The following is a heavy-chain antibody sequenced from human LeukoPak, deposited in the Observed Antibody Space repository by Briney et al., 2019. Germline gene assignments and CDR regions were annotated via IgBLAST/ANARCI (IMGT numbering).Heavy chain of an antibody. J-gene: IGHJ4*02. Sequence: GRSLRLSCAASGFTFDDYAMHWVRQAPGKGLEWVSGISWNSGSIGYADSVKGRFTISRDNAKNSLYLQMNSLRAEDTAVYYCARDVSSWYIGVFDYWGQGTLVTVSS. CDR2: ISWNSGSI. CDR1: GFTFDDYA. D-gene: IGHD6-13*01. CDR3: ARDVSSWYIGVFDY. V-gene: IGHV3-9*01.